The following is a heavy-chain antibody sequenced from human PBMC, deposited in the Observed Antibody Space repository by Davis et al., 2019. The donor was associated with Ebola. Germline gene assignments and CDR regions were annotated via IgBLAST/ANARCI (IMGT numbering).Heavy chain of an antibody. CDR3: ARQPRSTRSPEYYHGLDV. V-gene: IGHV4-59*11. CDR1: RGSISSHF. D-gene: IGHD3-16*01. CDR2: IFYTGST. Sequence: PGGFLRLSCAVSRGSISSHFWSWIRQSPGQGLEWIGSIFYTGSTNLNPSLRSRVTLSVDRLKNQFSLNLTSVTAADTAVYFCARQPRSTRSPEYYHGLDVWGQGTTVVVSS. J-gene: IGHJ6*02.